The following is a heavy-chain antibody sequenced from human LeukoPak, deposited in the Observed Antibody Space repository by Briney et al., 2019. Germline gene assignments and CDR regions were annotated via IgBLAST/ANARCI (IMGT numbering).Heavy chain of an antibody. CDR3: AKESYYYDSSGYYSYFDY. J-gene: IGHJ4*02. V-gene: IGHV3-23*01. Sequence: PGGSLRLSCAASGFTFSSYAMSWVRQAPGKGLEWVSAISGSGGSTYYADSVKGRFTISRDNSKNTLYLQMNSLRAEDTAVYYCAKESYYYDSSGYYSYFDYWGQGTLVTVSS. CDR2: ISGSGGST. D-gene: IGHD3-22*01. CDR1: GFTFSSYA.